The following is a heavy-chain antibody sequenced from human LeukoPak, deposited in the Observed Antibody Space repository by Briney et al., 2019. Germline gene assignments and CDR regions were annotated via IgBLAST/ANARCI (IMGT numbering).Heavy chain of an antibody. CDR2: ISGSGGST. J-gene: IGHJ4*02. D-gene: IGHD3-22*01. CDR3: AREPFPKDYDSGGYYFDS. Sequence: PPGGSLRLSCAASGFTFSSYAMSWVRQAPGKGLEWVSAISGSGGSTYYADSVKGRFTISRDNSKNTLYLQMNSLRAEDTAVYYCAREPFPKDYDSGGYYFDSWGQGTLVTVSS. V-gene: IGHV3-23*01. CDR1: GFTFSSYA.